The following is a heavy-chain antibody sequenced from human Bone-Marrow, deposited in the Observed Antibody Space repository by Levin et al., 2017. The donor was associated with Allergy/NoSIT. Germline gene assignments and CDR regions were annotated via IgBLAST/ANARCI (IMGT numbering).Heavy chain of an antibody. V-gene: IGHV3-23*01. CDR2: ISGSGDST. D-gene: IGHD2-15*01. CDR3: ARDRVVVVGLFQA. CDR1: GFHFTTHA. J-gene: IGHJ5*02. Sequence: GGSLRLSCAASGFHFTTHAMSWVRQAPGQGLEWVSAISGSGDSTFYSESVKGRFTISRDNSKNTFSLQMNNLRAEDTGIYYCARDRVVVVGLFQAWGQGTQVTVSS.